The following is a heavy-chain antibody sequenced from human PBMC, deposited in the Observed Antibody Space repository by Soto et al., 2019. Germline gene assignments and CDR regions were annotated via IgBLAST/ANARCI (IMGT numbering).Heavy chain of an antibody. V-gene: IGHV3-48*04. D-gene: IGHD5-18*01. CDR1: GFRFSSYS. Sequence: EVQLVESGGGLVQPGGSLRLSCAASGFRFSSYSMNWVRQAPGKGPEWVSYIDHSSSSVRYVDSVEGRFTISRDNAKDSLSLQMHSPRVGDTAMYNCAVGIAVVRGYFDLWGRGTLVTVSS. J-gene: IGHJ2*01. CDR2: IDHSSSSV. CDR3: AVGIAVVRGYFDL.